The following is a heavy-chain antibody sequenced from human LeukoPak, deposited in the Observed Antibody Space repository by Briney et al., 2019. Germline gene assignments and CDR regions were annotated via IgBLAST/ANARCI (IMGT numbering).Heavy chain of an antibody. CDR3: ARDRDGYNLNWFDP. Sequence: GGSLRLSCAASGFTVSSNYMSWVRQAPGKGLEWVSVIYSGGSTYYADSVKGRFTISRDNSKNTLYLQMNSLRAEDTAVYYCARDRDGYNLNWFDPWGQGTLVTVSS. V-gene: IGHV3-66*01. J-gene: IGHJ5*02. CDR1: GFTVSSNY. D-gene: IGHD5-24*01. CDR2: IYSGGST.